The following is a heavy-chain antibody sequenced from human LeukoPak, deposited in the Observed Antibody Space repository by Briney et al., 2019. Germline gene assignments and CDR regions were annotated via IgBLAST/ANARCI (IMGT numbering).Heavy chain of an antibody. CDR2: ISWDGGST. D-gene: IGHD5-24*01. CDR1: GFTFDDYT. J-gene: IGHJ4*02. CDR3: EKEAGDGSYLDY. Sequence: GGSLRLSCAASGFTFDDYTMHWVRQAPGKGLEWVSLISWDGGSTYYADSVKGRFTISRDNSKNSLYLQMNSLRTEDTALYYCEKEAGDGSYLDYWGQGTLATVPS. V-gene: IGHV3-43*01.